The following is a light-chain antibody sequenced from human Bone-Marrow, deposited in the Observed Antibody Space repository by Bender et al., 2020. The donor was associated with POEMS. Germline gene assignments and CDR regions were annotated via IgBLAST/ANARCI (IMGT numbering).Light chain of an antibody. J-gene: IGLJ2*01. V-gene: IGLV3-1*01. CDR1: KLRDRF. CDR2: QDN. CDR3: QAWDSSTSVV. Sequence: YELTQPPSVAVSPGQTATIPCSGDKLRDRFASWYQKRPGQSPLLIIYQDNMRPSGFPERFSGSNSGNTATLTISGTQALDEADYYCQAWDSSTSVVFGGGTKLTVL.